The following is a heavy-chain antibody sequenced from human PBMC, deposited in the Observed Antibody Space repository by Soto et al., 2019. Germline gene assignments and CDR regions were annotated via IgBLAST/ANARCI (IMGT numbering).Heavy chain of an antibody. CDR2: LSASDDAT. V-gene: IGHV3-23*01. J-gene: IGHJ6*02. Sequence: GGSLRLSCAASGFSFSSSDMNWVRQAPGKGLEWVSSLSASDDATYQADSVRGRFTISRDNSKNTLYLHMNSLRAEDTAVYYCAKDAAQALYYYYGMDVWGQGTTVTVSS. CDR1: GFSFSSSD. D-gene: IGHD6-25*01. CDR3: AKDAAQALYYYYGMDV.